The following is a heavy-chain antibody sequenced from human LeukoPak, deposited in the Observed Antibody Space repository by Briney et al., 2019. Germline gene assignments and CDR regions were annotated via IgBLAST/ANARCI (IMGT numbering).Heavy chain of an antibody. V-gene: IGHV1-2*02. Sequence: ASVKVSCKASGYTFTGYYMHWVRQAPGQGLEWMGWINPNSGGTNYAQKFQGRVTMTRDTSISTAYMELSRLRSDDTAVYYCARTIKRGWLQPFDYWGQGTLATVSS. D-gene: IGHD5-24*01. J-gene: IGHJ4*02. CDR2: INPNSGGT. CDR3: ARTIKRGWLQPFDY. CDR1: GYTFTGYY.